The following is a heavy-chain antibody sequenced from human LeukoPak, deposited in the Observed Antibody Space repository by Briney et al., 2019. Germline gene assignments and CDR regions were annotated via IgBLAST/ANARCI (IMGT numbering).Heavy chain of an antibody. V-gene: IGHV3-48*02. CDR2: ISSSSTI. Sequence: EAGGSLRLSCAASGFTFSSYSMNWVRQAPGKGLEWVSYISSSSTIYYADSVKGRFTISRDNAKKSLYLQMNSLRDEDTAVYYCARVDTCRHFDYWGQGTLVTVSS. CDR3: ARVDTCRHFDY. CDR1: GFTFSSYS. J-gene: IGHJ4*02.